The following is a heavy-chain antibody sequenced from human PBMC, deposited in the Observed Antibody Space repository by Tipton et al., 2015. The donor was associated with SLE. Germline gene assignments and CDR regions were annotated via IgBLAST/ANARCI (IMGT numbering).Heavy chain of an antibody. J-gene: IGHJ4*01. CDR2: ISAYNGNT. V-gene: IGHV1-18*01. CDR1: GFTFTSYG. Sequence: QLVQSGAEVKKPGASVKVSCKASGFTFTSYGISWVRQAPGQGLERMGWISAYNGNTDYAQKLQGRDTMTTDTSTSTAYMELRSLRSEDTAVYYCAIAVAGTICFDNWGQGALVAVSS. CDR3: AIAVAGTICFDN. D-gene: IGHD6-19*01.